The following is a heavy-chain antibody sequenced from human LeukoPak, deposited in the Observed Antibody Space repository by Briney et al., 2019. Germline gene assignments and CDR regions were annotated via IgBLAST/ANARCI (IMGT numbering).Heavy chain of an antibody. Sequence: GGSLRLSCAASGFTFSSYSMNWVRRAPGKGLEWVSYISSSSSTIYYADSVKGRFTISRDNAKNSLYLQMNSLRAEDTAVYYCARDGGGGPFDYWGQGTLVTVSS. CDR3: ARDGGGGPFDY. CDR1: GFTFSSYS. V-gene: IGHV3-48*01. D-gene: IGHD3-3*01. J-gene: IGHJ4*02. CDR2: ISSSSSTI.